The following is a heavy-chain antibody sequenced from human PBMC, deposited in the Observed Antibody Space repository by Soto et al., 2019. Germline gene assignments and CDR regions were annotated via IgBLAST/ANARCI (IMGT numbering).Heavy chain of an antibody. CDR2: IFSNDEK. CDR1: GFSLSNAGLG. Sequence: QVTVKESGPVLVKPTETLTLTCTVSGFSLSNAGLGVSWIRQPPGKALEWLAHIFSNDEKSYSTSLKSRLTISKDTSKSQVVLTMTNMDPVDTAPYYCAPTYSTSWYWLDPWGQGTLVTVSS. D-gene: IGHD6-13*01. J-gene: IGHJ5*02. CDR3: APTYSTSWYWLDP. V-gene: IGHV2-26*01.